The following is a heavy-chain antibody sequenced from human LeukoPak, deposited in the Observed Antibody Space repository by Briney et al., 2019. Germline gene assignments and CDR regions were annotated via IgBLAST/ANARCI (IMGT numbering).Heavy chain of an antibody. V-gene: IGHV3-9*01. CDR1: GFTFDDYA. CDR3: ATLIVVVTDDAFDI. D-gene: IGHD2-21*02. J-gene: IGHJ3*02. Sequence: GGSLRLSCAASGFTFDDYAMHWVRQAPGKGLEWVSGISWNSGSIGYADSVKGRFTISRDNAKNSLYLQMNSLRAEDTALYYCATLIVVVTDDAFDIWGQGTTVTVSS. CDR2: ISWNSGSI.